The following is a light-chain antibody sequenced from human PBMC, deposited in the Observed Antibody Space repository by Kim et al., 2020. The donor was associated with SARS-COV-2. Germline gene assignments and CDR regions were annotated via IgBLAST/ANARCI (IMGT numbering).Light chain of an antibody. CDR1: SNNIGSYNY. V-gene: IGLV2-14*03. Sequence: GQSITISCPGTSNNIGSYNYVSLHQQHPGKAPKLMIYDVNKRPSGISSRFSGSKSGSTASLTISGLQAEDEADYYCSSFTTRSTLVFGGGTKVTVL. CDR2: DVN. CDR3: SSFTTRSTLV. J-gene: IGLJ3*02.